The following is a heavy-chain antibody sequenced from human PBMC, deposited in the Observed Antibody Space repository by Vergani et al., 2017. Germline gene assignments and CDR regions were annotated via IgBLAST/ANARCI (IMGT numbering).Heavy chain of an antibody. CDR3: ARDRGVVVTAMPQYNWFDP. V-gene: IGHV3-21*01. D-gene: IGHD2-21*02. J-gene: IGHJ5*02. Sequence: EVQLVESGGGLVKPGGSLRLSCAASGFTFSSYSMNWVRQAPGKGLEWVSSISSSSSYIYYADSVKGRFTISRDNAKNSLYLQMNSLRAEDTAVYYCARDRGVVVTAMPQYNWFDPWGQGTLVTVSS. CDR1: GFTFSSYS. CDR2: ISSSSSYI.